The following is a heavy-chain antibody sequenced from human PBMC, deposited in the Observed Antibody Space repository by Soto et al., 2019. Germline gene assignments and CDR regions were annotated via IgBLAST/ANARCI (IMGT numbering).Heavy chain of an antibody. J-gene: IGHJ4*02. Sequence: EVQLVESGGGLVQPGQSLRLSCTVSGFTFGDNAVSWFRQAPGKGREWVSFMRATIFGGTEEHAAPVKGRFTTSKDDYRSIAYLQRTSPKTEDTAVYYCAEWGGSYPDYWGQGTLVTVSS. D-gene: IGHD1-26*01. CDR3: AEWGGSYPDY. CDR1: GFTFGDNA. CDR2: MRATIFGGTE. V-gene: IGHV3-49*03.